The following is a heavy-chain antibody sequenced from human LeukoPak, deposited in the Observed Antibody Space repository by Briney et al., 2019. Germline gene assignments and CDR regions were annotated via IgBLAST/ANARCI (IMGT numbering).Heavy chain of an antibody. Sequence: SETLSLTCTVSGYSISSGYYWGWIRQPPGKGLEWIGSIHYSARIYYNPSLKSRLTISPDTTKNQFSLKLTSVTAADTAVYYCTREVRSAWASFDPWGQGILVTVSS. V-gene: IGHV4-38-2*02. CDR2: IHYSARI. D-gene: IGHD1-26*01. J-gene: IGHJ5*02. CDR1: GYSISSGYY. CDR3: TREVRSAWASFDP.